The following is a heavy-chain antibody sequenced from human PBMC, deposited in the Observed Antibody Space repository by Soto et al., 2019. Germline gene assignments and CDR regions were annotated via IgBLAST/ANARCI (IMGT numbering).Heavy chain of an antibody. Sequence: PSETLSLTCTVSGGSISSYYWSWIRQPPGKGLEWIGYIYYSGSTTYNPSLKSRVTISVDTSKNQFSLKVSSVTAADTAVYYCARGWEMTTIGYFDYWGQGTLVTVSS. CDR1: GGSISSYY. D-gene: IGHD4-4*01. CDR2: IYYSGST. CDR3: ARGWEMTTIGYFDY. J-gene: IGHJ4*02. V-gene: IGHV4-59*08.